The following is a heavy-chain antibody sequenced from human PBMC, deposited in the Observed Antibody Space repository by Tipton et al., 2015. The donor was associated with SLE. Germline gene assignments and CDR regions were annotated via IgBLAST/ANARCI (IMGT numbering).Heavy chain of an antibody. CDR1: GFTFSTDW. CDR3: ARHLDGTYGSHAFDI. Sequence: GSLRLSCAASGFTFSTDWMSWVRQTPGKGLEWVANIKEDGSEKYYMDSVKGRFTISRDNAKNSLYLQMNSLRVEDTAVYYCARHLDGTYGSHAFDIWGQGTMVTVSS. CDR2: IKEDGSEK. D-gene: IGHD1-26*01. V-gene: IGHV3-7*01. J-gene: IGHJ3*02.